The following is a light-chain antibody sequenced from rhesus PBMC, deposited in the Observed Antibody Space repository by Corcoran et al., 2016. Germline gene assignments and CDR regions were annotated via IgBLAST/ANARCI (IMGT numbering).Light chain of an antibody. CDR1: QGISSY. CDR2: AAS. Sequence: DIQMTQSPSSLSASVGDRVTITCRASQGISSYLDWYQQKPGKAPKLHIYAASTLQSGVPSRFSGSVSWTDFTLTISSLQPEDFATYYCQQHNSYPLAFCGGTKVELK. CDR3: QQHNSYPLA. V-gene: IGKV1-25*01. J-gene: IGKJ4*01.